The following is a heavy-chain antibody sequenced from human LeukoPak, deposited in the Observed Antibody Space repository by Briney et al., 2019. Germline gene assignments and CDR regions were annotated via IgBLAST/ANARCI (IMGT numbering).Heavy chain of an antibody. Sequence: PGGSLRLSCAASGFTFSSYWMSWVRQAPGKGLEWVSYISSSGSTIYYADSVKGRFTISRDNAKSSLYLQMNSLRAEDTAVYYCARDLSVGARPDLGFDYWGQGTLVTVSS. CDR1: GFTFSSYW. D-gene: IGHD1-26*01. J-gene: IGHJ4*02. CDR2: ISSSGSTI. V-gene: IGHV3-48*04. CDR3: ARDLSVGARPDLGFDY.